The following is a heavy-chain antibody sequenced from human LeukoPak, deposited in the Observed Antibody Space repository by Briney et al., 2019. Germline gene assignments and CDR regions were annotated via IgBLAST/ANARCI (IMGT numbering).Heavy chain of an antibody. Sequence: PSETLSLTCSISDGSISSYYWNWIRQSPGKGLEWIGHIHYSGSTHYNPSLQSRVSISIDTSKNHFSLKLRSVTAVDTAVYYCARWGHFDTSGYFVVDYWGRGTLVTVSS. CDR2: IHYSGST. J-gene: IGHJ4*02. CDR1: DGSISSYY. D-gene: IGHD3-22*01. V-gene: IGHV4-59*01. CDR3: ARWGHFDTSGYFVVDY.